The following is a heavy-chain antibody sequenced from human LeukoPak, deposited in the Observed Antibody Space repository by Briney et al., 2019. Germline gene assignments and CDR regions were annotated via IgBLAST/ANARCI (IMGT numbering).Heavy chain of an antibody. V-gene: IGHV4-59*12. CDR3: ASFGSIAATPYYFDY. CDR2: IYYSGST. CDR1: GGSISSYY. Sequence: PSETLSLTCTVSGGSISSYYWSWIRQPPGKGLEWIGYIYYSGSTNYNPSLKSRVTISVDTSKNQFSLKLSSVTAADTAVYYCASFGSIAATPYYFDYWGQGTLVTVSS. D-gene: IGHD6-6*01. J-gene: IGHJ4*02.